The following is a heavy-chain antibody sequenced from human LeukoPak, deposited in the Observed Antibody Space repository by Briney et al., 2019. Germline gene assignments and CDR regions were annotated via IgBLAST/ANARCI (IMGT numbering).Heavy chain of an antibody. J-gene: IGHJ6*02. D-gene: IGHD2-15*01. CDR2: IYYSGGA. CDR3: ARARVDYYYYYGMDV. CDR1: DGSISNFY. Sequence: PSETLSLTCSVSDGSISNFYWSWIRQPPGKGLEWIGYIYYSGGANYNPSLKSRVTMSVDTSKNQFSLKLSSVTAADTAVYYCARARVDYYYYYGMDVWGQGTTVTVSS. V-gene: IGHV4-59*12.